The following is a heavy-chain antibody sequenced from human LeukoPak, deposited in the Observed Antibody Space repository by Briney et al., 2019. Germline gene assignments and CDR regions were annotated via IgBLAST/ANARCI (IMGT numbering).Heavy chain of an antibody. CDR2: ISTSGSII. CDR1: EFTFNSFS. Sequence: GGSLRLSCAASEFTFNSFSMNWVRRAPGKGLEWVSYISTSGSIIYYADSVKGRFTISRDNAKNSLYLQMNSLRDEDTAVYYCARRATGPTSPSFDYWGQGTLVTVSS. J-gene: IGHJ4*02. V-gene: IGHV3-48*02. CDR3: ARRATGPTSPSFDY.